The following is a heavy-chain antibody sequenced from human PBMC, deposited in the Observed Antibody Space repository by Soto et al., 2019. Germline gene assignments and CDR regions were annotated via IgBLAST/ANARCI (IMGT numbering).Heavy chain of an antibody. CDR1: GFTFSDYY. Sequence: QVQLVESGGGLVKPGGSLRLSCAASGFTFSDYYMSWIRQAPGKGLEWVSYISSSGSTIYYADSVKGRFTISRDNAKNSLYLQMNSLRAEDTAVYYCASGRAGYDFWSGCPDEDAFDIWGQGTMVTVSS. J-gene: IGHJ3*02. CDR2: ISSSGSTI. CDR3: ASGRAGYDFWSGCPDEDAFDI. D-gene: IGHD3-3*01. V-gene: IGHV3-11*01.